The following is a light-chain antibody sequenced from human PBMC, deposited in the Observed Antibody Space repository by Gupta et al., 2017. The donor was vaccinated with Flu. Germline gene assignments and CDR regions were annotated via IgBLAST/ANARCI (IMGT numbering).Light chain of an antibody. Sequence: QSALPQPHSVSGSPGQSVTISCTGTSSAVGGYVYVSWYQQYPGKAPTIIIHDVSERSSGVPYRFSASRSGSTASLTISGLQAEDEAHYYCCAYAGTDFVKFGGGTKLTVL. V-gene: IGLV2-11*01. CDR1: SSAVGGYVY. CDR3: CAYAGTDFVK. CDR2: DVS. J-gene: IGLJ2*01.